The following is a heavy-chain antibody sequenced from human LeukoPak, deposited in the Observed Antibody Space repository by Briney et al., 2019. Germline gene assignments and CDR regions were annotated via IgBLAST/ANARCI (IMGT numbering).Heavy chain of an antibody. CDR1: GFTFSTYG. Sequence: GGSLRLSCAASGFTFSTYGMSWVRQAPGKGLEWVSGISGSGATIYYVDSVKGRFTISRDNSKNTLYLQMNSLRAEDTAVYYCAKSPGTTGWFDPWGQGTLVTVSS. CDR3: AKSPGTTGWFDP. J-gene: IGHJ5*02. CDR2: ISGSGATI. D-gene: IGHD1-1*01. V-gene: IGHV3-23*01.